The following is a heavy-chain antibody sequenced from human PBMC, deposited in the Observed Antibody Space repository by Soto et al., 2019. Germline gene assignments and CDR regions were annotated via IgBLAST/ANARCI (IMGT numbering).Heavy chain of an antibody. CDR3: ASFVSRNDYYFAL. CDR1: GRSINSSFYY. CDR2: IFYTGNN. V-gene: IGHV4-39*02. J-gene: IGHJ2*01. Sequence: QLQLQESGPGLVKPSETLSLNCTISGRSINSSFYYWGWISQPPGMGLEWLGNIFYTGNNYYNASLKNRVTISPDPPQNRFSLKLTSVTAADTAVYYCASFVSRNDYYFALWGPGTLVTVSS. D-gene: IGHD1-1*01.